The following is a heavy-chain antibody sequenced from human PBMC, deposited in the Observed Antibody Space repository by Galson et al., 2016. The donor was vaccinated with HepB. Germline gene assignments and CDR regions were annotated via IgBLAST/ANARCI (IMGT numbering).Heavy chain of an antibody. Sequence: SVKVSCKASGYSFSNYAISWVRQAPGQGLEWMGWVGAFNGNTDYAQKFQDRVIMTTATSTTTAYMELRSLRYEDTAVYYCARDHGGPVDYWGQETLVTVSS. V-gene: IGHV1-18*04. D-gene: IGHD4-23*01. CDR3: ARDHGGPVDY. CDR2: VGAFNGNT. CDR1: GYSFSNYA. J-gene: IGHJ4*02.